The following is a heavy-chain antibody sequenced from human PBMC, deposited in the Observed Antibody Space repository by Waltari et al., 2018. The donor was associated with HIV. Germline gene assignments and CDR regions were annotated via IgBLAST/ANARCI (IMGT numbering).Heavy chain of an antibody. CDR3: TTEIVVVTVYGMDV. J-gene: IGHJ6*02. Sequence: EVQLVESGGGLVKPGGSLRLSCAASGFTFSNAWMSWVRQAPGKGLEWVGRIKSKTDGGTTDYAAPVKGRFTISRDDSKNTLYLQMNSLKTEDTAVYYCTTEIVVVTVYGMDVWGQGTTVTVSS. D-gene: IGHD3-22*01. V-gene: IGHV3-15*01. CDR2: IKSKTDGGTT. CDR1: GFTFSNAW.